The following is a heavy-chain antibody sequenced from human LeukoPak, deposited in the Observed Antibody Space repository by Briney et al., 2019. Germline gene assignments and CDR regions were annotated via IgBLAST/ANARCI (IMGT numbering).Heavy chain of an antibody. V-gene: IGHV3-48*02. Sequence: GGSLRLSCAASGFTFSSYSMNWVRQAPGKGLEWVSYISSSSSTIYYADSVKGRSTISRDNAKNSLYLQMNSLRDEDTAVYYCARDARSGWDYGNFDYWGQGTLVTVSS. D-gene: IGHD4-17*01. CDR2: ISSSSSTI. CDR1: GFTFSSYS. CDR3: ARDARSGWDYGNFDY. J-gene: IGHJ4*02.